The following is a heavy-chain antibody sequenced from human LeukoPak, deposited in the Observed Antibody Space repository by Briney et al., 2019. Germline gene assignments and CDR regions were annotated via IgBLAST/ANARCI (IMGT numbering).Heavy chain of an antibody. V-gene: IGHV1-69*13. D-gene: IGHD3-3*01. CDR2: IIPIFGTA. J-gene: IGHJ3*02. Sequence: ASVKVSCKASGGTFSSYAISWVPQAPGQGLEWMGGIIPIFGTANYAQKFQGRVTITADESTSTAYMELSSLRSEDTAVYYCAGDSQRGFLEYPNAFDIWGQGTMATVSS. CDR3: AGDSQRGFLEYPNAFDI. CDR1: GGTFSSYA.